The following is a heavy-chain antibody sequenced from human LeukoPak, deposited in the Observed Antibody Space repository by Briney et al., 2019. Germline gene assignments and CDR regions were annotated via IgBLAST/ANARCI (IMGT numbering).Heavy chain of an antibody. Sequence: SETLSLTCGVYGGSFSGYYWSWIRQPPGKGLQWIGEINHSGSTNYNPSLKSRVTISVDTSNNQYSLKLSSVTAADTAVYYCARDYGGNFPYFDSWGQGTLVTVSS. D-gene: IGHD4-23*01. J-gene: IGHJ4*02. CDR3: ARDYGGNFPYFDS. CDR1: GGSFSGYY. CDR2: INHSGST. V-gene: IGHV4-34*01.